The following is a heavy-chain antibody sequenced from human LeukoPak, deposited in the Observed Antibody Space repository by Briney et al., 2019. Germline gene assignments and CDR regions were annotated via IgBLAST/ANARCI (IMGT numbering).Heavy chain of an antibody. CDR3: AREKGDSSGYYYAPLDY. D-gene: IGHD3-22*01. J-gene: IGHJ4*02. Sequence: GGSLRLSCAASGFTVSSNYMSWVRQAPGKGLEWVSVIYSGGSTYYADSVKGRFTISRDNSKNTLYLQMNSLRAEDTAVYYCAREKGDSSGYYYAPLDYWGQGTLVTVSS. CDR1: GFTVSSNY. CDR2: IYSGGST. V-gene: IGHV3-53*05.